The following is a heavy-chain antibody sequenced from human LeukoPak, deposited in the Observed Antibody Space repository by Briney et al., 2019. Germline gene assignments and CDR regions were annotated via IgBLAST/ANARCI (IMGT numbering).Heavy chain of an antibody. CDR1: GFTFSNYW. J-gene: IGHJ4*02. CDR3: ASQRFLHY. Sequence: GGSLCLSCAASGFTFSNYWMNWVRQAPGKGLEWVANINQDGSEKYYVDSVKGRFTISRDNAKNSLYLQLNSLRVEDTAVYYCASQRFLHYWGQGTLVTVSS. V-gene: IGHV3-7*01. CDR2: INQDGSEK. D-gene: IGHD3-3*01.